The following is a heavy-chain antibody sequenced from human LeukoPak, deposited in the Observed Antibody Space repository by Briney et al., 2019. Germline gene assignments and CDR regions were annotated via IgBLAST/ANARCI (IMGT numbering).Heavy chain of an antibody. D-gene: IGHD1-1*01. CDR1: GYTLTELS. Sequence: ASVKVSCKVSGYTLTELSMHWVRQAPGKGLEWMGGFDPEDGETIYAQKFQGRVTMTEDTSTDTAYMELSSLRSEDTAVYYCATVSSGGTTSYYFDYWGQGTLVTVSS. CDR3: ATVSSGGTTSYYFDY. CDR2: FDPEDGET. V-gene: IGHV1-24*01. J-gene: IGHJ4*02.